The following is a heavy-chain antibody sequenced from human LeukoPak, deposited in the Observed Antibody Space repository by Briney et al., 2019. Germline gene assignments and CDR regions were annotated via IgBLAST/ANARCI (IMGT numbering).Heavy chain of an antibody. CDR2: IYYLGVT. Sequence: SETLSLTCTVSGASISGARNYYWSWIRQHPGEAPEWMGYIYYLGVTYYNPSLQSRVSISVNTFENQFSLELTSVTAADTGVYYCARLNYYDSGSLTYSFDYWGQGILVTVSP. J-gene: IGHJ4*02. D-gene: IGHD3-10*01. CDR3: ARLNYYDSGSLTYSFDY. V-gene: IGHV4-31*03. CDR1: GASISGARNYY.